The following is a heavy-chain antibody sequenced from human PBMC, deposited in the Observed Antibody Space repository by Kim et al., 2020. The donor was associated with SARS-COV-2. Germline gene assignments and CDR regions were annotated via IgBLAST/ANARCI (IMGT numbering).Heavy chain of an antibody. CDR2: INSDSDYT. Sequence: GGSLRLSCAASGFTFSDYSMRWIRQAPGKGLEWISCINSDSDYTKYADSVKGRFAISRDNAKKSLYLQMNSLRAEDSAVYYCARDYYGGGSYYTFEYWGQGNLVTVSS. J-gene: IGHJ4*02. D-gene: IGHD3-10*01. V-gene: IGHV3-11*06. CDR3: ARDYYGGGSYYTFEY. CDR1: GFTFSDYS.